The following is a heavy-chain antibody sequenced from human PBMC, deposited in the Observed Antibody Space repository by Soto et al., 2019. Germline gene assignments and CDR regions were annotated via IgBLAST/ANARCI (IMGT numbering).Heavy chain of an antibody. Sequence: PGGSLRISCAASGFTVSSYAMSWVRQAPGKGLEWVSAISGSGGSTYYADSVKGRFTISRDNSKNTLYLQMNSLRAEDTAVYYCAKESRDYVWGSYRYKPGGDAFDIWGQGTMVTVSS. D-gene: IGHD3-16*02. CDR1: GFTVSSYA. V-gene: IGHV3-23*01. J-gene: IGHJ3*02. CDR2: ISGSGGST. CDR3: AKESRDYVWGSYRYKPGGDAFDI.